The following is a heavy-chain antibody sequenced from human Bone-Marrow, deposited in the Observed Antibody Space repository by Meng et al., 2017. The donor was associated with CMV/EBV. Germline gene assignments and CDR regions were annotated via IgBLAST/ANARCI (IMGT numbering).Heavy chain of an antibody. D-gene: IGHD1-26*01. Sequence: ASVKVSCKASGYTFTGYYMHWVRQAPGQGLEWMGWINPNSGGTNYAQKFQGRVTMTRDTSISTAYMEVSRLRSDDTAVYYCARAWTRGGSQPGHWGQGTLVTVSS. V-gene: IGHV1-2*02. CDR1: GYTFTGYY. CDR2: INPNSGGT. J-gene: IGHJ4*02. CDR3: ARAWTRGGSQPGH.